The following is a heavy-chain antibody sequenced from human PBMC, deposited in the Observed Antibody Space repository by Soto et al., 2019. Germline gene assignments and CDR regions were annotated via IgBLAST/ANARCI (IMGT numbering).Heavy chain of an antibody. CDR2: INPNSGGT. D-gene: IGHD3-10*01. V-gene: IGHV1-2*04. Sequence: ASVKVSCKASGYTFTGYYMHWVRQAPGQGLEWMGWINPNSGGTNYAQKFQGWVTMTRDTSISTAYMELSRLRFDDTAVYYCARDGPGDDYYYMDVWGKGTTVTVSS. CDR3: ARDGPGDDYYYMDV. J-gene: IGHJ6*03. CDR1: GYTFTGYY.